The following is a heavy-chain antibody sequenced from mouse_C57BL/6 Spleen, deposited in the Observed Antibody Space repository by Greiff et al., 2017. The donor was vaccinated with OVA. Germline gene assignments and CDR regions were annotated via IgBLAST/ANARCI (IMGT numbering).Heavy chain of an antibody. J-gene: IGHJ3*01. CDR2: IDPSDSYT. V-gene: IGHV1-69*01. CDR1: GYTFTSYW. Sequence: QVQLQQPGAELVMPGASVKLSCKASGYTFTSYWMHWVKQRPGQGLEWIGEIDPSDSYTNYNQKFKGQSTLTVDKSSSTAYMQLSRLTSEDSAVYYCARYGNYEYWGQGTLVTVSA. D-gene: IGHD2-1*01. CDR3: ARYGNYEY.